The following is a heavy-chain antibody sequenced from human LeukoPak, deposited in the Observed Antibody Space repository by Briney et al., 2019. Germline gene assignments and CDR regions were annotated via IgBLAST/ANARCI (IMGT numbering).Heavy chain of an antibody. CDR2: INPNTGDT. CDR3: ARVLPSDS. CDR1: GYTFTGYY. V-gene: IGHV1-2*02. J-gene: IGHJ4*02. Sequence: ASVKVSCKTSGYTFTGYYIHWVRPAPGQGLEWMGWINPNTGDTNYAQKFQVRVTMTRDTSISTAYMELSRLSSDDTAIYYCARVLPSDSWGQGTLVTVSS.